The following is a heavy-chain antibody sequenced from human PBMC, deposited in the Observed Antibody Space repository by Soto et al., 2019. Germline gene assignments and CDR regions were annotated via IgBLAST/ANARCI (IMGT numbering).Heavy chain of an antibody. CDR2: IYHSEST. V-gene: IGHV4-38-2*02. Sequence: PSETLSLTCAVSGYSITSGYYWGCIRRPPGKGLEWIGSIYHSESTYYNPSLKSRVTISVDTSMDQFSLKLNSVTAADTAVYYCARDGTTVTDTNPNQYYYYYYGMDVWGQGTTVTVSS. D-gene: IGHD4-17*01. CDR1: GYSITSGYY. J-gene: IGHJ6*02. CDR3: ARDGTTVTDTNPNQYYYYYYGMDV.